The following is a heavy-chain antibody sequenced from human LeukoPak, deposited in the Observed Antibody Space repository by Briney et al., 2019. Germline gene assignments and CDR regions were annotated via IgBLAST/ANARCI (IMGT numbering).Heavy chain of an antibody. CDR2: ISGSGGST. J-gene: IGHJ4*02. V-gene: IGHV3-23*01. D-gene: IGHD3-3*01. CDR1: GFTFSIYA. CDR3: AKANDFWSGVFDY. Sequence: PGGSLRLSCAASGFTFSIYAMSWVRQAPGKGLEWVSAISGSGGSTYYADSVKGRFTISRDNSKNTLYLQMNSLRAEDTAVYYCAKANDFWSGVFDYWGQGTLVTVSS.